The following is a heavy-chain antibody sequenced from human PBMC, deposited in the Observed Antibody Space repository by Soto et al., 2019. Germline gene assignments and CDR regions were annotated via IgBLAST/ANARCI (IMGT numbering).Heavy chain of an antibody. CDR1: GFSLSTSGVG. Sequence: QITLRESGPTLVKPTQTLTLTCTFSGFSLSTSGVGVGWIRQPPGKALEWLALIYWDDDKRYSPSLKSRLIITKDTSKNQVVLIMTNLDPVDTRTYYCAHRQSGPGWNEAVFDYWGQGSLVTVSS. CDR3: AHRQSGPGWNEAVFDY. D-gene: IGHD1-1*01. CDR2: IYWDDDK. J-gene: IGHJ4*02. V-gene: IGHV2-5*02.